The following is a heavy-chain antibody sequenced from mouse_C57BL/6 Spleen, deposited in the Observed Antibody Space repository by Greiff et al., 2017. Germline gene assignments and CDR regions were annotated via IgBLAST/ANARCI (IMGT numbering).Heavy chain of an antibody. J-gene: IGHJ1*03. CDR1: GFSLTSYG. Sequence: QVQLQQSGPGLVQPSQSLSITCTVSGFSLTSYGVHWVRQSPGKGLEWLGVIWRGGSTDYNAAFMSRLSITKDNSKSQVFFKMNSLQADDTAIYHCAKNLYYGSSYWYFDVWGTGTTDTVSS. D-gene: IGHD1-1*01. CDR3: AKNLYYGSSYWYFDV. V-gene: IGHV2-5*01. CDR2: IWRGGST.